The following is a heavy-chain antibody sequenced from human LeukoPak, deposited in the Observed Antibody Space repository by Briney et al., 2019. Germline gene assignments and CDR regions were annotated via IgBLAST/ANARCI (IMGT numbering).Heavy chain of an antibody. V-gene: IGHV1-69*06. CDR2: IIPIFGTA. D-gene: IGHD3-22*01. CDR3: ASTDYYDSSGYYYRPYYYYYMDV. CDR1: GGTFSSYA. J-gene: IGHJ6*03. Sequence: SVKVSCKASGGTFSSYAISWVRQAPGQGLEWMGGIIPIFGTANYAQKFQGRVTITADKSTSTAYMELSSLRSEDTAVYYCASTDYYDSSGYYYRPYYYYYMDVWGKGTTVTVSS.